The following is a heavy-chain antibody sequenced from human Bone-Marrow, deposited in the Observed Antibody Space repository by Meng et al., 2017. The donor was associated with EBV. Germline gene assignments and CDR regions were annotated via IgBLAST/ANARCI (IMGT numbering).Heavy chain of an antibody. CDR1: CGATSRTTL. J-gene: IGHJ5*02. CDR3: ARVAVQGVMWFDP. CDR2: IYHSGGT. D-gene: IGHD3-10*01. Sequence: QVQLREAAPELGKLPGTLSRPCAVSCGATSRTTLWSWVRQPPGKGLEWIGEIYHSGGTNYNPSLKSRGTISVDKSKNQFSLKLSSVTAADTAVYYCARVAVQGVMWFDPWGQGTLVTVSS. V-gene: IGHV4-4*03.